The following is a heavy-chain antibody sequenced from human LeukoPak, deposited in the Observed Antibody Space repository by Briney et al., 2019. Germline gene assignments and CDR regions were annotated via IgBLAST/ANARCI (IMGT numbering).Heavy chain of an antibody. V-gene: IGHV4-4*07. CDR2: IYTSGST. J-gene: IGHJ5*02. D-gene: IGHD3-22*01. CDR1: GGSISSYY. Sequence: SETLSLTCTVSGGSISSYYWSWIRQPAGKGLEWIGRIYTSGSTNYNPSLKSRVTMSVDTSKNQLSLKLSSVTAADTAVYYCARGGYYYDSSGLGFDPWGQGTLVTVSS. CDR3: ARGGYYYDSSGLGFDP.